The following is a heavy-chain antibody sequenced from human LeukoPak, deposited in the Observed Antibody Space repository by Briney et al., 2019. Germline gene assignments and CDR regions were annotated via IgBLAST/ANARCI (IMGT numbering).Heavy chain of an antibody. V-gene: IGHV3-21*04. J-gene: IGHJ6*03. CDR1: GFTFSSYS. D-gene: IGHD3-22*01. Sequence: GGSLRLSCAASGFTFSSYSMNWVRQAPGKGLEWVSSVSSSSSYIYYADSVKGRFTISRDNAKNSLYLQMNSLRAEDTALYYCARLGHYYDSSGYYSYDYYYYYMDVWGKGTTVTVSS. CDR3: ARLGHYYDSSGYYSYDYYYYYMDV. CDR2: VSSSSSYI.